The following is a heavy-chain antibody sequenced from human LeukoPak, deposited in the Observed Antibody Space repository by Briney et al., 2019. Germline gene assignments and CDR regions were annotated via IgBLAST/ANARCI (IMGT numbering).Heavy chain of an antibody. CDR3: AKVGPASTINAPFDY. Sequence: GGSLRLSCAASGFTFSSYEMNWVRQAPGKGLEWVSLISWDGGSTYYADSVKGRFTISRDNSKNSLYLQMNSLRAEDTALYYCAKVGPASTINAPFDYWGQGTLVTVSS. J-gene: IGHJ4*02. CDR2: ISWDGGST. D-gene: IGHD2-2*01. V-gene: IGHV3-43D*03. CDR1: GFTFSSYE.